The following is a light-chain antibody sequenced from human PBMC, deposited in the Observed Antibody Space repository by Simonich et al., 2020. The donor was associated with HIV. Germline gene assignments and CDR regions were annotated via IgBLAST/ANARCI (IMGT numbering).Light chain of an antibody. J-gene: IGLJ2*01. CDR3: AAWVDSLNGHVV. V-gene: IGLV1-44*01. CDR2: INL. CDR1: NPNPGTNT. Sequence: QSGRTQPPPASGTPGQGATIPCSATNPNPGTNTETGYQQLPETTPKPPIYINLLRPSGVPDRFSGSKSGTSASLAISGLQSEDEADYYCAAWVDSLNGHVVFGGGTKLTVL.